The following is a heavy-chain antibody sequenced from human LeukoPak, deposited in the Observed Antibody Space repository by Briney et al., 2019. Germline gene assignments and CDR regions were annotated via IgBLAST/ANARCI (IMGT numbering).Heavy chain of an antibody. J-gene: IGHJ4*02. CDR3: ARYDSEAGDFDY. CDR2: IYHSGST. D-gene: IGHD6-13*01. Sequence: KPSETLSLTCTVSGYSISSGYYWGWIRQPPGKGLEWIGSIYHSGSTFYNPSLKSRVTISVDTSKNQFSLNLNSVTAADTAVYYCARYDSEAGDFDYWGQGTLVTVSS. V-gene: IGHV4-38-2*02. CDR1: GYSISSGYY.